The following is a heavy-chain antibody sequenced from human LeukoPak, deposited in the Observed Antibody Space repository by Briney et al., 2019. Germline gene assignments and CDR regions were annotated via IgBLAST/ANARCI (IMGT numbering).Heavy chain of an antibody. CDR3: AKESMWFGESNPFDY. Sequence: GGSLRLSCAASGFTFSSYGMHWVRQAPGKGLEWVAFIRYDGSNKYYADSVKGRFTISRDNSKNTLYLQMNSLRAEDTAVYYCAKESMWFGESNPFDYWGQGTLVTVSS. J-gene: IGHJ4*02. CDR1: GFTFSSYG. D-gene: IGHD3-10*01. V-gene: IGHV3-30*02. CDR2: IRYDGSNK.